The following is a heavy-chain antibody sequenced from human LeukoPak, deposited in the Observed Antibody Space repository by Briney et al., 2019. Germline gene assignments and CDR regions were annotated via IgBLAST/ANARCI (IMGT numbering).Heavy chain of an antibody. V-gene: IGHV1-2*02. CDR1: GYTFTGYY. CDR2: INPNSGGT. D-gene: IGHD1-26*01. J-gene: IGHJ4*02. Sequence: ASVKVSCKASGYTFTGYYMHWVRQAPGQGLEWMGWINPNSGGTNYAQKFQGRVTMTRDTSISTAYMELGRLRSDDTAVYYCARSSPARWELPDYWGQGTLVTVSS. CDR3: ARSSPARWELPDY.